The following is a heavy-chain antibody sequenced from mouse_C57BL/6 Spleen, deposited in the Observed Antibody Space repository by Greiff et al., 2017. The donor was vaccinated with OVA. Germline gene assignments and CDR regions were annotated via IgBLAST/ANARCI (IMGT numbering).Heavy chain of an antibody. CDR1: GFTFSDYG. CDR3: ARHGVTTPMDY. Sequence: EVQLVESGGGLVQPGGSLKLSCAASGFTFSDYGMAWVRQAPRKGPEWVAFISNLAYSIYYADTVTGRFTISRENAKNTLYLEMSSLRSEDTAMYYCARHGVTTPMDYWGQGTSVTVSS. CDR2: ISNLAYSI. J-gene: IGHJ4*01. D-gene: IGHD2-2*01. V-gene: IGHV5-15*01.